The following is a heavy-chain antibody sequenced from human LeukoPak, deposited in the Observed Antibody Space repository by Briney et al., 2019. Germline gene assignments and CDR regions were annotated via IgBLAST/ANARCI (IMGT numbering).Heavy chain of an antibody. V-gene: IGHV5-51*01. CDR1: GYSFTSYW. J-gene: IGHJ6*03. Sequence: GESLKISCMGSGYSFTSYWISWVRQMPGKGLEWMGIIYPGDSDTRYSPSFQGQVTISADKSISTAYLQWSSLKASDTAMYYCARVWTLRFLERSNYYYYMDVWGKGTTVTVSS. CDR2: IYPGDSDT. CDR3: ARVWTLRFLERSNYYYYMDV. D-gene: IGHD3-3*01.